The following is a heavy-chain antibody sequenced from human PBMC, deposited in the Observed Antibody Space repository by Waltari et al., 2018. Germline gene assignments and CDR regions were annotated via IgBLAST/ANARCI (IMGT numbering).Heavy chain of an antibody. CDR2: IYYSGST. D-gene: IGHD6-13*01. J-gene: IGHJ5*02. CDR1: GGSISSSSYY. Sequence: QLQLQESGPGLVKPSETLSLTCTVSGGSISSSSYYWGWIRQPPGKGLGWIGSIYYSGSTYYNPSLKSRVTISVDTSKNQFSLKLSSVTAADTAVYYCARVGGGEQQLENNWFDPWGQGTLVTVSS. V-gene: IGHV4-39*07. CDR3: ARVGGGEQQLENNWFDP.